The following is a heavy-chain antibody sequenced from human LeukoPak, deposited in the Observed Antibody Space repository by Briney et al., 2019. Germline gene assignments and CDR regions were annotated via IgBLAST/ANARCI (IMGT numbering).Heavy chain of an antibody. CDR2: IDYRGST. V-gene: IGHV4-59*01. D-gene: IGHD5-18*01. CDR1: VGLFSGNY. Sequence: SETVCLTCAVYVGLFSGNYWCWIRQPPGKGREWIACIDYRGSTTYNPSLRSRVTISVDTSRNQFSLKLSSVTAADTAVYYCARSRSGYSYDHAAFEIWGQGTMVTVSS. CDR3: ARSRSGYSYDHAAFEI. J-gene: IGHJ3*02.